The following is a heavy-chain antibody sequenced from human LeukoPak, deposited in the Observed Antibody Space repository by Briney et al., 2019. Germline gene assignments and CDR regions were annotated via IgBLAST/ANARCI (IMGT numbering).Heavy chain of an antibody. J-gene: IGHJ4*02. Sequence: GGALRLSCTASRFTFSSFAMSWARQAPGKGREWVSTISASDGSTYYADSVKGRFTISRDNSKNTLFLQMNSLRAEDTAVFYCARGWGSIKVITDYWGQGTLVTVSS. V-gene: IGHV3-23*01. D-gene: IGHD3-16*01. CDR1: RFTFSSFA. CDR2: ISASDGST. CDR3: ARGWGSIKVITDY.